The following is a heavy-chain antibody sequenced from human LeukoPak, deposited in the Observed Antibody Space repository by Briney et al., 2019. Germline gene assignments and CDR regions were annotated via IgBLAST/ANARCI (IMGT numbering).Heavy chain of an antibody. CDR2: INAGNGNT. CDR1: GYTFTSYA. D-gene: IGHD3-9*01. V-gene: IGHV1-3*01. CDR3: ARAQGYFDWLPFDY. J-gene: IGHJ4*02. Sequence: ASVKVPCKASGYTFTSYAMHWVRQAPGQRLEWMGWINAGNGNTKYSQKFQGRVTITRDTSASTAYMELSSLRSEDTAVYYCARAQGYFDWLPFDYWGQGTLVTVSS.